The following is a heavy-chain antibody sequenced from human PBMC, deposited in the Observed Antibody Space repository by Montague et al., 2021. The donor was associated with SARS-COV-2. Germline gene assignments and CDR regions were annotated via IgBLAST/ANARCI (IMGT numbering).Heavy chain of an antibody. Sequence: SETLSLTCAVYGGSLSGYYWSWIRQPPGKGLEWIGEINHSGSTNYNPSLKSRVTISVDTSKNQFSLKLSSVTAADTAVYYCTRGDLRYSSSWYLDYWGQGTLVTVSS. CDR1: GGSLSGYY. D-gene: IGHD6-13*01. CDR3: TRGDLRYSSSWYLDY. CDR2: INHSGST. J-gene: IGHJ4*02. V-gene: IGHV4-34*01.